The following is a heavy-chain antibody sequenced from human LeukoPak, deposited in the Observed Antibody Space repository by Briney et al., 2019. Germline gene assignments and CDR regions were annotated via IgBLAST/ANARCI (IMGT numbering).Heavy chain of an antibody. CDR2: INPSGST. V-gene: IGHV4-34*01. CDR1: GGSFSGYY. CDR3: ARREFPLLGPYFFDY. Sequence: SETLSLTCAVYGGSFSGYYWTWIRQPPGKGLEWIGEINPSGSTNYKPSHKSRVTISVDTSKNQFSLMLSSVTAADTAVYYCARREFPLLGPYFFDYWGQGTLVTVSS. J-gene: IGHJ4*02. D-gene: IGHD7-27*01.